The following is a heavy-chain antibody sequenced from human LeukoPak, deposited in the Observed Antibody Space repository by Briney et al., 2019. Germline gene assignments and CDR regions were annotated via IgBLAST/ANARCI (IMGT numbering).Heavy chain of an antibody. V-gene: IGHV4-4*07. CDR3: ARRAGSGWYIGAFDI. Sequence: SETLSLTSTVSGGSISSYYWSWIRQPAGKGLEWIGRIYTSGSTNYNPSLKSRVTISVDTSKNQFSLKLSSVTAADTAVYYCARRAGSGWYIGAFDIWGQGTMVTVSS. D-gene: IGHD6-19*01. J-gene: IGHJ3*02. CDR1: GGSISSYY. CDR2: IYTSGST.